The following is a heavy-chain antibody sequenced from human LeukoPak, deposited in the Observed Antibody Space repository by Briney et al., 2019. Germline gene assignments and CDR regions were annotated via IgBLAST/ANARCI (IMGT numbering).Heavy chain of an antibody. CDR3: ARGYYGSGSFFDY. Sequence: SETLSLTCTVSGGSVRSGSYYWSWIRQPPGKGLEWIGYIYYSGSTNYNPSLRSRVTISVDTSKNQFSLKLSSVTAADTDVYYCARGYYGSGSFFDYWGQGTLVTVSS. V-gene: IGHV4-61*01. D-gene: IGHD3-10*01. J-gene: IGHJ4*02. CDR1: GGSVRSGSYY. CDR2: IYYSGST.